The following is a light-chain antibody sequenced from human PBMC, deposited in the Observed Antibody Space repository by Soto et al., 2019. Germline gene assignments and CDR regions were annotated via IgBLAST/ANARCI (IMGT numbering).Light chain of an antibody. CDR2: DAS. Sequence: AIQLTQSPSSLSASVGDRVNITCRASQGISSALAWYQQKPGKAPKLLIYDASSLESGVPSRFSGSGSGTDFNLTISRLQTEDFATYYCQQLNNYTITVGQGTRLEIK. J-gene: IGKJ5*01. CDR3: QQLNNYTIT. CDR1: QGISSA. V-gene: IGKV1D-13*01.